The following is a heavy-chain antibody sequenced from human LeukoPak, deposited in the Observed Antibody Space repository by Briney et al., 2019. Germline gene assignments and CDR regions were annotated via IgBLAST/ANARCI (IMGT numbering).Heavy chain of an antibody. CDR3: ARGLTKYDCFDP. D-gene: IGHD4-11*01. CDR1: GDSVSSNSDT. V-gene: IGHV6-1*01. CDR2: SYCRSTWYN. Sequence: SQTLSLTCAFSGDSVSSNSDTWNWIRQSPSRGLEWLGRSYCRSTWYNDYAVSVRGRITVNTDTSKNQFSLHLNSVTPEDTAVYYCARGLTKYDCFDPWGQGILVTVSS. J-gene: IGHJ5*02.